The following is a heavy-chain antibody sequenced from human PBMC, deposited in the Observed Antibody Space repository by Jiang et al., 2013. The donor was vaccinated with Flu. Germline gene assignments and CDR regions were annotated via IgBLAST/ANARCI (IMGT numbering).Heavy chain of an antibody. V-gene: IGHV4-39*01. Sequence: GSGLVKPSETLSLTCTVSGDSVRSSDYYWGWIRQPPGKVLEWIAMIYYSGTTFYNPSLKSRVIIPVDTSKNQFTLKMKSVTAADTAVYYCARPRNGNGWYINYWGQGTLVTVSS. D-gene: IGHD2-8*01. CDR1: GDSVRSSDYY. CDR3: ARPRNGNGWYINY. J-gene: IGHJ4*02. CDR2: IYYSGTT.